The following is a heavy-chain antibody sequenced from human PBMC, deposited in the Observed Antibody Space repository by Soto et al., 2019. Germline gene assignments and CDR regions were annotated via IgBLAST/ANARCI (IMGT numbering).Heavy chain of an antibody. V-gene: IGHV1-46*01. D-gene: IGHD3-22*01. CDR1: GYTFTSYD. CDR3: GRGSLITMIVNY. J-gene: IGHJ4*02. Sequence: ASVKVSRTSCGYTFTSYDIHWVRQAPGQGLEWMGIINPSGGSSSYAQKFQGRVTMTRDTSTNTVSMELNSLRSEDTAVYYCGRGSLITMIVNYWGQGTLVTVSS. CDR2: INPSGGSS.